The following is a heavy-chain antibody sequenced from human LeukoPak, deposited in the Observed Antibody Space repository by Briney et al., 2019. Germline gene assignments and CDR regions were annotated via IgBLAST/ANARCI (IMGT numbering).Heavy chain of an antibody. J-gene: IGHJ3*02. CDR2: ISGSGGST. V-gene: IGHV3-23*01. CDR1: GFTFSSYG. D-gene: IGHD6-13*01. CDR3: ARDCIAAAGTGAFDI. Sequence: PGGSLRLSCAASGFTFSSYGMSWVRQAPGKGLEWVSAISGSGGSTYYADSVKGRFTISRDNSKNTLYLQMNSLRAEDTAVYYCARDCIAAAGTGAFDIWGQGTMVTVSS.